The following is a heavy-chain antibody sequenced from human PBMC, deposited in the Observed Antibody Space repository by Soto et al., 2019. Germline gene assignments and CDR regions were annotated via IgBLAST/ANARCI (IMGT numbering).Heavy chain of an antibody. CDR3: ARDGLDVSNSN. D-gene: IGHD4-4*01. CDR1: GFTFSSYG. CDR2: IWYDGSNK. Sequence: QVQLVESGGGLVQPVRSLSLACAASGFTFSSYGMHWVRQAPGKGLEWVADIWYDGSNKYYADSVKGKFTIPRDNSKNTLYLQMNSLRAEDTDVYYCARDGLDVSNSNWGQGTLVTVSS. J-gene: IGHJ4*02. V-gene: IGHV3-33*01.